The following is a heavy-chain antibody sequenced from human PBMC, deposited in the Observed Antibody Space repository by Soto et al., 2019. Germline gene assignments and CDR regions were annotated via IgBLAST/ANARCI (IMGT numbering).Heavy chain of an antibody. Sequence: SETLSLTCAVYGGSFSGYYWSWIRQPPGKGLEWIGEINHSGSTNYNPSLKSRVTISVDTSKNQFPLKLSSVTAADTAVYYCARGTQITMMARGAFDIWGQGTMVTVSS. CDR3: ARGTQITMMARGAFDI. D-gene: IGHD3-22*01. V-gene: IGHV4-34*01. CDR2: INHSGST. J-gene: IGHJ3*02. CDR1: GGSFSGYY.